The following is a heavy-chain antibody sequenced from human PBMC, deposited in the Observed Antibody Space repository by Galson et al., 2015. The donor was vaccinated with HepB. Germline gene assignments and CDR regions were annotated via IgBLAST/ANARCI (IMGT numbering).Heavy chain of an antibody. CDR2: IYTSGST. CDR3: ARTDSSGYYHEDAFDI. CDR1: GGSISSGSYY. Sequence: TLSLTCTVSGGSISSGSYYWSWIRQPAGKGLEWIGRIYTSGSTNYNPSLKSRVTISVDTSKNQFSLKLSSVTAADTAVYYCARTDSSGYYHEDAFDIWGQGTMVTVSS. D-gene: IGHD3-22*01. J-gene: IGHJ3*02. V-gene: IGHV4-61*02.